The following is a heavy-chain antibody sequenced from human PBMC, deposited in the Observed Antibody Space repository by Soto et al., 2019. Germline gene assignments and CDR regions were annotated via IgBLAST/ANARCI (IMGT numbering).Heavy chain of an antibody. D-gene: IGHD2-2*01. J-gene: IGHJ4*02. CDR2: ISGSGGSP. V-gene: IGHV3-23*01. Sequence: GGSLRLSCSASGFTFKTYAMSWVRQAPGKGLEWVAVISGSGGSPYYADSVKGRFTISRDNSKNTLYLQMNSLTVEDTAIYYCAKKPYHDPAFWGQGTLVTVSS. CDR3: AKKPYHDPAF. CDR1: GFTFKTYA.